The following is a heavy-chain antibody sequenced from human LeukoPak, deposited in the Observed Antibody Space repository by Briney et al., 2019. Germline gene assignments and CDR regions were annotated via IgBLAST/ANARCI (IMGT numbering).Heavy chain of an antibody. CDR3: ARGPGEGGSSGYYYGKPEDPAEYYFDY. D-gene: IGHD3-22*01. V-gene: IGHV1-18*01. Sequence: GASVKVSCKASGYTFTSYGISWVRQAPGQGLEWMGWISAYNGNTNYAQKLQGRVTMTTDTSTSTAYMELRSLRSEDTAVYYCARGPGEGGSSGYYYGKPEDPAEYYFDYWGQGTLVTVSS. CDR2: ISAYNGNT. CDR1: GYTFTSYG. J-gene: IGHJ4*02.